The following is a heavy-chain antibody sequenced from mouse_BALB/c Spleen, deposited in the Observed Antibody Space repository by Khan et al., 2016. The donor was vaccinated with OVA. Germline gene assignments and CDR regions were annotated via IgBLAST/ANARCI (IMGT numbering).Heavy chain of an antibody. CDR1: GYTFINYW. D-gene: IGHD1-1*01. V-gene: IGHV1-7*01. Sequence: QVQLKQSGAELAKPGASVKMSCKASGYTFINYWILWVKQRPGQGLEWIGYINPSTAYTEYKQNFKDKATLTADKSSRTAYMQLSSLTSEDSAVYYCARRGLRWDFDYWGQGTTLTVSS. CDR3: ARRGLRWDFDY. J-gene: IGHJ2*01. CDR2: INPSTAYT.